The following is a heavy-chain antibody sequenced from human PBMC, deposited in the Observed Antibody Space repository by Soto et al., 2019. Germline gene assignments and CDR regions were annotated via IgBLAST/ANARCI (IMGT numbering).Heavy chain of an antibody. CDR3: AKDATAVNGVWDPFDM. D-gene: IGHD2-8*01. V-gene: IGHV3-23*01. Sequence: GVSLRLSCAASGFTFSAYAMSWVRQAPGKGLQWVSGVGGSDTDKHYADSVRGRFTVSRDNSKNTLYLQMNSLRVDDTAVYYCAKDATAVNGVWDPFDMWGQGTEVTVSS. J-gene: IGHJ3*02. CDR2: VGGSDTDK. CDR1: GFTFSAYA.